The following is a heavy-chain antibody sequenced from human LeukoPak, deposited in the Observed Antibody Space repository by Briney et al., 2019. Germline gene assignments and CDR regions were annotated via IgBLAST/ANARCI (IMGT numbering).Heavy chain of an antibody. J-gene: IGHJ6*03. CDR3: ARDKRVAVAGTYIYYYYMDV. Sequence: SETLSLTCSVSGDSISSGTSYWSWIRQPAGKGLEWIGRIYISGSGSTNYNPSLKSRVTMSVDTSKNQFSLKLSSVTAADTAVYYCARDKRVAVAGTYIYYYYMDVWGNGTTVTISS. D-gene: IGHD6-19*01. CDR2: IYISGSGST. V-gene: IGHV4-61*02. CDR1: GDSISSGTSY.